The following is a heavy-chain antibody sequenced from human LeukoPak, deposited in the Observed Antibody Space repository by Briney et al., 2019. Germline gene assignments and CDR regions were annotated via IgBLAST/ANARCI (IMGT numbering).Heavy chain of an antibody. V-gene: IGHV1-8*01. CDR1: GYTFTSYD. D-gene: IGHD2/OR15-2a*01. CDR2: MNPNSGNT. J-gene: IGHJ4*02. Sequence: GASVKVSCKASGYTFTSYDINWVRQATGQGLEWMGWMNPNSGNTGYAQKFQGRVTMTRDTSTSTVYMELSSLRSEDTAVYYCARTRGTHISMAYLDSWGQGTLVTVSS. CDR3: ARTRGTHISMAYLDS.